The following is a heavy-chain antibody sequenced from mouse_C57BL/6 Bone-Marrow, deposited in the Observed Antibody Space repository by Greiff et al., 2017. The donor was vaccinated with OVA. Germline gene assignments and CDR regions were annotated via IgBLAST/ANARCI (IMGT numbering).Heavy chain of an antibody. CDR1: GFNIKDYY. CDR3: ARGILRYYFDY. CDR2: IDPEDGET. V-gene: IGHV14-2*01. D-gene: IGHD1-1*01. J-gene: IGHJ2*01. Sequence: EVQLQQSGAELVKPGASVKLSCTASGFNIKDYYMHWVKQRTEQGLEWIGRIDPEDGETKYDPQFQGKATITADTSSNTAYLQLSSLTSEDTAVYYCARGILRYYFDYWGQGTTLTVSS.